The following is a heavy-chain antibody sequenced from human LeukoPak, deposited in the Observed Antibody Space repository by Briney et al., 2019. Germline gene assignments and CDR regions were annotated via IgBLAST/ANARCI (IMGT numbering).Heavy chain of an antibody. CDR3: ARHAGQVVAASEFDY. D-gene: IGHD2-15*01. J-gene: IGHJ4*02. CDR1: GGSISSSSYY. CDR2: IYYSGST. V-gene: IGHV4-39*01. Sequence: PSETLSLTCTVSGGSISSSSYYWGWIRRPPGKGLEWIGSIYYSGSTYYNPSLKSRVTISADTSKNQFSLKLSSVTAADTAVYYCARHAGQVVAASEFDYWGQGTLVTVSS.